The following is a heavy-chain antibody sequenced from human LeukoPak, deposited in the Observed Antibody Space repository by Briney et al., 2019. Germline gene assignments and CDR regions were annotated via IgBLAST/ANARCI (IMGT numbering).Heavy chain of an antibody. J-gene: IGHJ3*02. V-gene: IGHV3-23*01. Sequence: GGSLRLSCAASGFTFSSYGMSWVRQAPGKGLEWVSGLSGSGGSTYYADSVKGRFTISGDNSKNTLYLQMNSLRAEDTAVYYCAKDPESYGPYAFDIWGQGTMVTVFS. CDR2: LSGSGGST. D-gene: IGHD2-21*01. CDR1: GFTFSSYG. CDR3: AKDPESYGPYAFDI.